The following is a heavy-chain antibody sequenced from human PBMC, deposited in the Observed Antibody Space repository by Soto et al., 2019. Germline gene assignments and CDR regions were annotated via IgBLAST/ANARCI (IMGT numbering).Heavy chain of an antibody. V-gene: IGHV1-46*01. CDR1: GYTFTSYY. CDR3: ARDAYSGNDLDY. J-gene: IGHJ4*02. CDR2: INPSGGST. D-gene: IGHD5-12*01. Sequence: QVQLVQSGAEVKKPGASVKVSCKASGYTFTSYYMHWVRQAPGQGLEWMGIINPSGGSTSYAQKFQGRVTMTRDTSTSTVYMDLSSLRSEDTAVYYCARDAYSGNDLDYWGQGTLVTVSS.